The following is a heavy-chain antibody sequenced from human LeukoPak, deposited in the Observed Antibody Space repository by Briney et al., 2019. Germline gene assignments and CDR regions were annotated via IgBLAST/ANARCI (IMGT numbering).Heavy chain of an antibody. Sequence: SVKVSCKASGGTFSSYAICWVRQAPGQGLEWMGRIIPIFGTGNYAQKFQGRVTITTDESTSTAYMELSSLRSEDTAVYYCAARRPDYDSNGYYYDSEYFQHWGQGTLVTVSS. CDR3: AARRPDYDSNGYYYDSEYFQH. J-gene: IGHJ1*01. V-gene: IGHV1-69*05. D-gene: IGHD3-22*01. CDR1: GGTFSSYA. CDR2: IIPIFGTG.